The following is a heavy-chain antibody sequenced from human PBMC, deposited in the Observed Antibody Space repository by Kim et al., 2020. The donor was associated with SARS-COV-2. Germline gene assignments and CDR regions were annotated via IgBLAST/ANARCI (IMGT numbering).Heavy chain of an antibody. CDR1: GYSFTTYW. J-gene: IGHJ6*02. CDR2: IDPSDSYT. D-gene: IGHD3-10*01. Sequence: GESLKISCKGSGYSFTTYWISWVRQMPGKGLEWMGRIDPSDSYTSYSPSFQGHVTMSADKSISTAYLQWSSLKASDTAMYYCARGPSNPGDYGMDVWGQGTTVTVSS. V-gene: IGHV5-10-1*01. CDR3: ARGPSNPGDYGMDV.